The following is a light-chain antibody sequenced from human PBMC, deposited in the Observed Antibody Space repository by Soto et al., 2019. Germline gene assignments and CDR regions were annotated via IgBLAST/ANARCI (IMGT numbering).Light chain of an antibody. CDR1: QSVSSFY. CDR2: GAS. CDR3: QHYGSSPPYT. Sequence: EIVLTQSPGTLSLSPGERATLSGRASQSVSSFYLAWYQQKAGQAPRLLIYGASSRATGIPERFSGSGSGTDFTLTISRLEPEDSAVYYCQHYGSSPPYTFGQGTKLKIK. V-gene: IGKV3-20*01. J-gene: IGKJ2*01.